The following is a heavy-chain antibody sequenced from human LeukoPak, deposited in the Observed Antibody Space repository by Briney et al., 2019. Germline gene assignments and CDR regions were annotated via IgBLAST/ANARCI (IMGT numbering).Heavy chain of an antibody. V-gene: IGHV4-34*01. Sequence: SETLSLTCAVYGGSFSGYYWSWIRQPPGKGLEWIGEINHSGSTNYNPSLKSRVTISVDTSKNQFSLKLSSATAADTAVYYCARGGTIFGVVPHPYYYGMDVWGQGTTVTVSS. J-gene: IGHJ6*02. CDR2: INHSGST. CDR3: ARGGTIFGVVPHPYYYGMDV. D-gene: IGHD3-3*01. CDR1: GGSFSGYY.